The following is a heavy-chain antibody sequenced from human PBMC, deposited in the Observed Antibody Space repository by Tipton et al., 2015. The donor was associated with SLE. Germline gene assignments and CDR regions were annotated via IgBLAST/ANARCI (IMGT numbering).Heavy chain of an antibody. D-gene: IGHD3-9*01. CDR2: IWYDGTKK. J-gene: IGHJ2*01. CDR3: ARMYYDILSGYYNDWYFDL. CDR1: GFTFNNYG. Sequence: SLRLSCAASGFTFNNYGMHWVRQAPGKGLEWVAVIWYDGTKKYFADSVKGRFTISRDNSKNTLYLQMNSLRAEDTAVYYCARMYYDILSGYYNDWYFDLWGRGTVVTVSS. V-gene: IGHV3-33*01.